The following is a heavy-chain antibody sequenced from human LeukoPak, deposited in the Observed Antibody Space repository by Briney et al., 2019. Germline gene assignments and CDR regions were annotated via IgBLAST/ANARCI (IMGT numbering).Heavy chain of an antibody. D-gene: IGHD6-13*01. Sequence: RASVKVSCKASGGTFSSYAISWVRQAPGQGLEWMGGIIPIFGTANYAQKFQGRVTITADESTSTAYMELSSLRSEDTAVYYCARVAAAPCDYWGQGTLVTVSS. CDR1: GGTFSSYA. CDR2: IIPIFGTA. J-gene: IGHJ4*02. V-gene: IGHV1-69*13. CDR3: ARVAAAPCDY.